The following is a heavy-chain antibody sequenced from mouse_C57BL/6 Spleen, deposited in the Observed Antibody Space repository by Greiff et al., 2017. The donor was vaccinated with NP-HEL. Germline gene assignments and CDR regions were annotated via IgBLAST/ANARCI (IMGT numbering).Heavy chain of an antibody. D-gene: IGHD3-1*01. J-gene: IGHJ2*01. CDR1: GYTFTSYW. CDR3: ARRGFDYFDY. V-gene: IGHV1-50*01. Sequence: QVHVKQPGAELVKPGASVKLSCKASGYTFTSYWMQWVKQRPGQGLEWIGEIDPSDSYTNYNQKFKGKATLTVDTSSSTAYMQLSSLTSEDSAVYYCARRGFDYFDYWGQGTTLTVSS. CDR2: IDPSDSYT.